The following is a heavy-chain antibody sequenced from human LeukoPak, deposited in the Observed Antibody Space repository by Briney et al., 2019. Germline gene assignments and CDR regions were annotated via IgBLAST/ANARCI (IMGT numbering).Heavy chain of an antibody. CDR3: TTRSPARYCSDGACYSSADY. CDR2: IRSKADGGTP. CDR1: GFSFSDAW. Sequence: GGSLRLSCAASGFSFSDAWMNWVRQAPGKGLEWVGHIRSKADGGTPDYIAPVKGRFTISRDDSKDTLYLQMNSPNTEDTAMYYCTTRSPARYCSDGACYSSADYWGQGTLVTVSS. V-gene: IGHV3-15*07. D-gene: IGHD2-15*01. J-gene: IGHJ4*02.